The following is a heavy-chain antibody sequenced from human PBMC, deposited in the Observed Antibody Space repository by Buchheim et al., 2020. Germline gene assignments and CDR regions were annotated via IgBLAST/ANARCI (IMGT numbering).Heavy chain of an antibody. CDR1: GGSISSGSYY. Sequence: QVQLQESGPGLVKPSQTLSLTCTVSGGSISSGSYYWSWIRQPAGKGLEWIGRIYTSGSTNYNPSLKSRVTISVDTSKNQFSLKLSSVTAADTAVYYCAREKGYDFWSGKNGGMDVWGQGTT. CDR2: IYTSGST. CDR3: AREKGYDFWSGKNGGMDV. V-gene: IGHV4-61*02. J-gene: IGHJ6*02. D-gene: IGHD3-3*01.